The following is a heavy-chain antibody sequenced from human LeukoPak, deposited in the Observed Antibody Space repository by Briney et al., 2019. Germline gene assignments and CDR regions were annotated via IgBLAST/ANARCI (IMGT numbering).Heavy chain of an antibody. J-gene: IGHJ5*02. Sequence: NTSETLSLTCTVSGYSISSGYYWGWIRQPPGKGLEWIGSIYYSGSSYYNPSLKSRVTIAVDTSKNQFSLNLSSVTAADTALYYCARHMGPFSMAVNWFDPWGQGTLVTVSS. D-gene: IGHD6-19*01. CDR3: ARHMGPFSMAVNWFDP. CDR2: IYYSGSS. CDR1: GYSISSGYY. V-gene: IGHV4-38-2*02.